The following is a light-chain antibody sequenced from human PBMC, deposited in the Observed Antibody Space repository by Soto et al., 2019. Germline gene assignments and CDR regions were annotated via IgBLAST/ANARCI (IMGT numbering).Light chain of an antibody. CDR3: QQSYSTPPIT. V-gene: IGKV1-39*01. J-gene: IGKJ5*01. CDR2: AAS. CDR1: QSISSY. Sequence: DIQMTQSPSSLSASVGDRVTITCRASQSISSYLNWYQQKPGKAPKFLIYAASNLQSGVPSRFSGSGSGTDFTLTISSLQPEDFATYYCQQSYSTPPITFGQGTRLEIK.